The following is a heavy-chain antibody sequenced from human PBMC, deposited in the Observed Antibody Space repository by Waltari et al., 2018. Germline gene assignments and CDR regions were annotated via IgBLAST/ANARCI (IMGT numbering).Heavy chain of an antibody. Sequence: QLQLQESGTGLVKPSETLSLTCTVSGGSISSHYWSWIRQPPGKGLEWIGYIYYSGSTNYNPSLKSRVTISVDTSKNQFSLKLSSVTAADTAVYYCARRTIIGGAFDPWGQGTLVTVSS. CDR3: ARRTIIGGAFDP. D-gene: IGHD3-16*01. CDR1: GGSISSHY. CDR2: IYYSGST. J-gene: IGHJ5*02. V-gene: IGHV4-59*11.